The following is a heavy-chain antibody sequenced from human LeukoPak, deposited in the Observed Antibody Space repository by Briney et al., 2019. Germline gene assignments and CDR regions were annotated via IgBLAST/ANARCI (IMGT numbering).Heavy chain of an antibody. CDR2: IWYDGSKK. J-gene: IGHJ6*02. V-gene: IGHV3-33*01. D-gene: IGHD5-18*01. CDR1: GFTFRGYG. CDR3: ARVIVGGYSYGSGMDV. Sequence: GGSLRLPCAASGFTFRGYGMHWVRQAPGKGLEWVAVIWYDGSKKYYADSVKGRFTISRDNSKNTLYLQMNSLGAEDTAVYYCARVIVGGYSYGSGMDVWGQGTTVTVSS.